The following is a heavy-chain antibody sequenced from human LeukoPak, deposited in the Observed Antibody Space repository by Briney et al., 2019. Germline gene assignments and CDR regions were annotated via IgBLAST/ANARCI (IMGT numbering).Heavy chain of an antibody. V-gene: IGHV3-43*02. D-gene: IGHD5-12*01. CDR1: GFTFDDYA. CDR2: TSGDGGST. J-gene: IGHJ3*02. CDR3: AKDKWPHRAFDI. Sequence: GGSLRLSCAASGFTFDDYAMHWVRQAPGKGLEWVSLTSGDGGSTYYADSVKGRFTISRDNSKDSLYLQMNSLRTEDTALYYCAKDKWPHRAFDIWGQGTMVTVSS.